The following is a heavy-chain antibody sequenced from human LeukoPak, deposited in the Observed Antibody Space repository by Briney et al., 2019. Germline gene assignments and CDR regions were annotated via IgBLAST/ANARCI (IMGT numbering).Heavy chain of an antibody. V-gene: IGHV4-59*01. CDR3: ASAQPGYVILTGYYGVGYFQQ. CDR1: GGSISSYY. J-gene: IGHJ1*01. D-gene: IGHD3-9*01. CDR2: IYYSGST. Sequence: SETLSLTCTVSGGSISSYYWSWLRQPPGKGLEWIGYIYYSGSTNYNPSLKSRVTISVDTSKNQFSLKLSSVTASDTAVYECASAQPGYVILTGYYGVGYFQQWGQSTLVTVSS.